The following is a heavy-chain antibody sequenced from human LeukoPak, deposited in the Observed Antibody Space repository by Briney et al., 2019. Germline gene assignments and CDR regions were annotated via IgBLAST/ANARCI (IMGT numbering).Heavy chain of an antibody. D-gene: IGHD4-11*01. CDR1: GDSISSSNCY. CDR2: IYFSGGT. J-gene: IGHJ6*03. CDR3: ARGSAVTQYYYYDYYMDV. V-gene: IGHV4-39*07. Sequence: SETLSLTCTVSGDSISSSNCYWGWIRQPPGKGLEWIGSIYFSGGTYYNPSLKSRVTISVDTSKNQFSLKLSSVTAADTAVYYCARGSAVTQYYYYDYYMDVWGKGTTVTVSS.